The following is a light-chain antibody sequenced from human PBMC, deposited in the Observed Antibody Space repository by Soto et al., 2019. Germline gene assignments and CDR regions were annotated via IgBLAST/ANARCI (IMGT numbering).Light chain of an antibody. CDR3: QQYYTWPRT. CDR1: QSVSSN. V-gene: IGKV3-15*01. Sequence: EIVMTQSPATLSVSPGERATLSCRASQSVSSNLAWYQQKPGQAPRFLIYGASTRAAGIPARFSGSASGTEFTLTITSLQSEDFAVYYCQQYYTWPRTFGQGTKVEI. J-gene: IGKJ1*01. CDR2: GAS.